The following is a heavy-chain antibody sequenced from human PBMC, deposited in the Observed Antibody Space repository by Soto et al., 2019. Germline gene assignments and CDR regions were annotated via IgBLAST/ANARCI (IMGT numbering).Heavy chain of an antibody. Sequence: GASVKVSCKASGYTFTSCGISWVRQAPGQGLEWMGWISAYNGNTNYAQKLQGRVTMTTDTSTSTAYMELRSLRSDDTAVYYCARVAVTTFHYYMDVWGKGTTVTVSS. J-gene: IGHJ6*03. CDR3: ARVAVTTFHYYMDV. CDR1: GYTFTSCG. V-gene: IGHV1-18*01. CDR2: ISAYNGNT. D-gene: IGHD4-4*01.